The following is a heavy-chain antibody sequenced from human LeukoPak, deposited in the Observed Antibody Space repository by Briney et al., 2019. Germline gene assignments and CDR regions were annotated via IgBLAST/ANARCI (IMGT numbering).Heavy chain of an antibody. J-gene: IGHJ4*02. Sequence: SVKVSCKASGYTFTGYYMHWVRQAPGQGLEWMGRIIPIFGTANYAQKFQGRVTITTDESTSTAYMELSSLRSEDTAVYYCARDFSGSRGRFDYWGQGTLVTVSS. CDR1: GYTFTGYY. CDR2: IIPIFGTA. CDR3: ARDFSGSRGRFDY. V-gene: IGHV1-69*05. D-gene: IGHD1-26*01.